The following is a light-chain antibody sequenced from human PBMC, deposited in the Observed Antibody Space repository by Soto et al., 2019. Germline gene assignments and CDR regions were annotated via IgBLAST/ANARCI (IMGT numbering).Light chain of an antibody. CDR1: SSNIGAGYD. J-gene: IGLJ1*01. CDR2: GNT. CDR3: QSYDSSLITYV. Sequence: QSVLTQPPSVSGAPGQRVTISCTGSSSNIGAGYDVHWYQRLPGTAPKVLIYGNTNRPSGVPDRFSGSKSDTSASLAITGLQYEDEADYYCQSYDSSLITYVFGTGTKVTVL. V-gene: IGLV1-40*01.